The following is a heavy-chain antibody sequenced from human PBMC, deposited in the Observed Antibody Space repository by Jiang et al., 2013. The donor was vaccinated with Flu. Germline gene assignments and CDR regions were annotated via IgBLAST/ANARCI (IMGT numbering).Heavy chain of an antibody. V-gene: IGHV1-18*04. J-gene: IGHJ4*02. CDR3: GRLFSGYDIDY. D-gene: IGHD5-12*01. Sequence: SGAEVKKPGASVKISCKPSGYGFSSYGITWVRQAPGQGLEWVGWVNTYNHNTHNSQRVQGRVTLTADTYTGTAFMELRSLTSDDTAVYYCGRLFSGYDIDYWGQGTLITVSS. CDR1: GYGFSSYG. CDR2: VNTYNHNT.